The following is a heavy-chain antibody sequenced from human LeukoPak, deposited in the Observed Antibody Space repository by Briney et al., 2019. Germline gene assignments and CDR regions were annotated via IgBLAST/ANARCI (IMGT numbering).Heavy chain of an antibody. CDR1: GYSISSGYY. CDR3: ARHTPDSTTATTGYFDY. V-gene: IGHV4-38-2*02. Sequence: SETLSLTCTFSGYSISSGYYWGWIRQPPGKGLEWIGSIYHSGSTYYNPSLKSRVTISVDTSKNQFSLKLSSVTAADTAVYYCARHTPDSTTATTGYFDYWGQGTLVTVSS. J-gene: IGHJ4*02. D-gene: IGHD4-17*01. CDR2: IYHSGST.